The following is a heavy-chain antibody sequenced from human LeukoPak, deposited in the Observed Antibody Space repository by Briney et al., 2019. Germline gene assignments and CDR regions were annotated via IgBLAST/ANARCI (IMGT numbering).Heavy chain of an antibody. Sequence: ASVKVSCKTSGYTFTDYYINWVRQAPGQGLEWMGWINPKTGGTKYALKFQARVTLTRDTPISSAYMELSGLRSDDTAAYYCASYFEILTGYYGGNAFGVWGQGTMVTVSS. V-gene: IGHV1-2*02. CDR2: INPKTGGT. D-gene: IGHD3-9*01. CDR3: ASYFEILTGYYGGNAFGV. J-gene: IGHJ3*01. CDR1: GYTFTDYY.